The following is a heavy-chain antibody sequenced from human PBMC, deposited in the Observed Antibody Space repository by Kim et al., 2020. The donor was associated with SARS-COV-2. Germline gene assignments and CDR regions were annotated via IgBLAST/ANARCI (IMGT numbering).Heavy chain of an antibody. V-gene: IGHV3-11*04. CDR3: ARALSVRRPLSNY. Sequence: YANSLKCRCTVSRDNAKTCLYLQMNSLGAEDTAVYYCARALSVRRPLSNYSGQGTRVTVSS. J-gene: IGHJ4*02. D-gene: IGHD6-6*01.